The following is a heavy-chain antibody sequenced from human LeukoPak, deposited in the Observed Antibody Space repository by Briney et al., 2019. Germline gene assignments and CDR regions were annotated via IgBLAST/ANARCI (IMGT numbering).Heavy chain of an antibody. D-gene: IGHD4-17*01. Sequence: SQTLSLTCTVSGDSISGADYYWSWIRQPPGKGLEWIAYVYYSGSTYYNPSLKSRLTISVDTSRNQFSLKLNSVTAADTAVYYCARGGGGSSTVTTYWFDPWGQGALVTVSS. CDR2: VYYSGST. J-gene: IGHJ5*02. CDR1: GDSISGADYY. V-gene: IGHV4-30-4*01. CDR3: ARGGGGSSTVTTYWFDP.